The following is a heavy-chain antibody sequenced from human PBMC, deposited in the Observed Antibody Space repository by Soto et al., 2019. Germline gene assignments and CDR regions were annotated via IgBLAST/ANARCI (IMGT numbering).Heavy chain of an antibody. Sequence: QVQLVQSGAEVKKPGSSVKVSCKASGGTFSSYAISWVRQAPGQGLEWMGGIIPIFGTANYAQKFQGRVTITADESTGTAYMELSSLRSEDTAVYYCARDPYYYGSGSFGNDYWGQGTLVTVSS. J-gene: IGHJ4*02. CDR1: GGTFSSYA. V-gene: IGHV1-69*01. CDR3: ARDPYYYGSGSFGNDY. D-gene: IGHD3-10*01. CDR2: IIPIFGTA.